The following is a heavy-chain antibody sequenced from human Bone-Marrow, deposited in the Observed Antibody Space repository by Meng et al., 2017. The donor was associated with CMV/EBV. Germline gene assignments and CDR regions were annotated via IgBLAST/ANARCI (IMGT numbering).Heavy chain of an antibody. V-gene: IGHV1-18*01. J-gene: IGHJ4*02. CDR1: GYTFTSYG. Sequence: ASVKVSCKASGYTFTSYGISWVRQAPGQGLEWMGWISANNGNTNYAQKLQGRVTMTTATSTSTAYMELRSQRSEDTAVYYCASANYCSSTSCYNSWGQGTLVTVSS. CDR2: ISANNGNT. CDR3: ASANYCSSTSCYNS. D-gene: IGHD2-2*01.